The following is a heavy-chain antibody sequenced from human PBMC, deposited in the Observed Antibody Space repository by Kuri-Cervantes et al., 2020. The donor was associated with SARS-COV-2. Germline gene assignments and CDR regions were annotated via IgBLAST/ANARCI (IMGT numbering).Heavy chain of an antibody. CDR3: ARSGPGAISREDGALDI. CDR1: GDTFTYRF. D-gene: IGHD4/OR15-4a*01. CDR2: ITPFNGNT. J-gene: IGHJ3*02. Sequence: SVKVSCKASGDTFTYRFLHWVRQAPGQAPEWMGWITPFNGNTKYAQKFQGRVTITRDRSMDTAYMELSSLRSEDTAMYYCARSGPGAISREDGALDIWGQGTMVTVSS. V-gene: IGHV1-45*02.